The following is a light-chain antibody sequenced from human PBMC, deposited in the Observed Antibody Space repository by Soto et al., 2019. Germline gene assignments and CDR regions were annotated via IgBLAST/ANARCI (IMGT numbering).Light chain of an antibody. CDR2: GGS. Sequence: EIVLTQSPGTVSLSPGERATLSCSAIQSVGSRWLAWYQQKPVQAPRVLIYGGSNRATGIPDRFSGSGSGTDFTITISRLEPEDFEVYYCQQYYSSRKFGQGTKVEMK. CDR3: QQYYSSRK. CDR1: QSVGSRW. J-gene: IGKJ1*01. V-gene: IGKV3-20*01.